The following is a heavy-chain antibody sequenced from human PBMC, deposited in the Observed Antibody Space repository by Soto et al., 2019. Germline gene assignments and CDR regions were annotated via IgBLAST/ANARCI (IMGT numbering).Heavy chain of an antibody. Sequence: SVKVSCKASGGTFSSYAISWVRQAPGQGLEWMGGIIPIFGTANYAQKFQGRVTITADESTSTAYLELSSLRSEDTAVYYCARSSVVTTVNTHLDYWGQGTLGT. CDR1: GGTFSSYA. J-gene: IGHJ4*02. CDR2: IIPIFGTA. V-gene: IGHV1-69*13. D-gene: IGHD4-17*01. CDR3: ARSSVVTTVNTHLDY.